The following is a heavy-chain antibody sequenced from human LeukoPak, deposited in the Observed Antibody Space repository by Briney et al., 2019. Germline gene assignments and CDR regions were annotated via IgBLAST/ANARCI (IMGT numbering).Heavy chain of an antibody. D-gene: IGHD6-19*01. J-gene: IGHJ4*02. CDR2: ISGSGGST. V-gene: IGHV3-23*01. CDR3: ARAESAAVAGYGDY. CDR1: GFTFSSYA. Sequence: GGSLRLSCAASGFTFSSYAMSWVRQAPGKGLEWVSAISGSGGSTYYADSVKGRFTISRDNSKNTLYLQMNSLRAEDTAVYYCARAESAAVAGYGDYWGQGTLVTVSS.